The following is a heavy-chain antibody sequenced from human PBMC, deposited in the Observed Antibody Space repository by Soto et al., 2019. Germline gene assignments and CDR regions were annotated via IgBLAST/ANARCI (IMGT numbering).Heavy chain of an antibody. CDR3: ARARIVGATTGYYYGMDV. V-gene: IGHV1-69*13. D-gene: IGHD1-26*01. CDR1: GGTFSSYA. J-gene: IGHJ6*02. CDR2: IIPIFGTA. Sequence: SVKVSCKASGGTFSSYAISWVRQAPGQGLEWMGGIIPIFGTANYAQKFQGRVTITADESTSTAYMELSSLRSEDTAVYYCARARIVGATTGYYYGMDVWGQGTTVTVSS.